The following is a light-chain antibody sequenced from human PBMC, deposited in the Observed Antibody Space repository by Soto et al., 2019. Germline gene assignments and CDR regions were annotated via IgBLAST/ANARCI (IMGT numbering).Light chain of an antibody. CDR1: SSDVGGYNY. Sequence: QSALTQPASVSGSPGQSITISCTGTSSDVGGYNYVSWYQQHPGKAPKLMIYNVYDRPSGISHRFSGSKSGNTASLTISGLQAEDEADYYCNSYTSTSTLVFGGGTQLTVL. V-gene: IGLV2-14*03. J-gene: IGLJ2*01. CDR2: NVY. CDR3: NSYTSTSTLV.